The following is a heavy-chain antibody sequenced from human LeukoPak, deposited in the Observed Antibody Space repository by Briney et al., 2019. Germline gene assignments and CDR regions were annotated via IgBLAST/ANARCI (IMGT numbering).Heavy chain of an antibody. Sequence: PGGSLRLSCAGSGFLFNTNWMTWVRQAPGKGLEWVATIKQDGSEKYYVDSVKGRFTISRDNAKNSLYLQMNNLRAEDTAVYYCASGLGDKADPWGQGTLVTVSS. CDR3: ASGLGDKADP. J-gene: IGHJ5*02. D-gene: IGHD3-16*01. V-gene: IGHV3-7*01. CDR1: GFLFNTNW. CDR2: IKQDGSEK.